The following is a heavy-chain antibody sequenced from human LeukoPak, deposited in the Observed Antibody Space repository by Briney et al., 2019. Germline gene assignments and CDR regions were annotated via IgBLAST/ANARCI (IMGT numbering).Heavy chain of an antibody. J-gene: IGHJ4*02. V-gene: IGHV3-23*01. D-gene: IGHD6-13*01. Sequence: AGGSLRLSCAASGFTFSSYAMSWVRQAPGKGLEWVSAISGSGGSTYYADSVKGRFTISRDNSKNTLYLQMNSLRAEDTAEYYCAKDWRRGIAAAHIDYWGQGTLVTVSS. CDR3: AKDWRRGIAAAHIDY. CDR2: ISGSGGST. CDR1: GFTFSSYA.